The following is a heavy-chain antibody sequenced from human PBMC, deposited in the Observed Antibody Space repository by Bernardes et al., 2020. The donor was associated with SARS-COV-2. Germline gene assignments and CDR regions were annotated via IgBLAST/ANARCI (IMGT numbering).Heavy chain of an antibody. CDR2: INTNTGNP. Sequence: ASVKVSCKASGYTFTSYAMNWVRQAPGQGLEWMGWINTNTGNPTYAQGFTGRFVFSLDTSVSTAYLQICSLKAEDTAVYYCARDSVALENCTGGVCPTYYYYGMDVWGQGTTVTVSS. J-gene: IGHJ6*02. V-gene: IGHV7-4-1*01. D-gene: IGHD2-8*02. CDR3: ARDSVALENCTGGVCPTYYYYGMDV. CDR1: GYTFTSYA.